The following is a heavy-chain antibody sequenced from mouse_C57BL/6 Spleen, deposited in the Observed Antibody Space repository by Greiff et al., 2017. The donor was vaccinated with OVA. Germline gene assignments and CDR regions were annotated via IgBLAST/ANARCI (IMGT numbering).Heavy chain of an antibody. D-gene: IGHD1-1*01. V-gene: IGHV1-26*01. CDR2: INPNNGGT. Sequence: EVQLQQSGPELVKPGASVKISCKASGYTFTDYYMNWVKQSHGKSLEWIGDINPNNGGTSYNQKFKGKATLTVDKSSSTAYMELRSLTSEDSAVYYCARGGVVARLFFDYWGQGTTLTVSS. J-gene: IGHJ2*01. CDR1: GYTFTDYY. CDR3: ARGGVVARLFFDY.